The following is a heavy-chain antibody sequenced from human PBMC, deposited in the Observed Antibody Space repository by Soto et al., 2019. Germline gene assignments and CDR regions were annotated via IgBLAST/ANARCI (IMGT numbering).Heavy chain of an antibody. V-gene: IGHV4-59*08. CDR1: GGSISSYY. J-gene: IGHJ4*02. CDR2: IYYSGST. CDR3: ARLYGDYGSNY. Sequence: PSETLSLTCTVSGGSISSYYWSWIRQPPGKGLEWIGYIYYSGSTNYNPSLKSRVTISVDTSKNQFSLKLSSVTAADTAVYYCARLYGDYGSNYWGQGTLVTVSS. D-gene: IGHD4-17*01.